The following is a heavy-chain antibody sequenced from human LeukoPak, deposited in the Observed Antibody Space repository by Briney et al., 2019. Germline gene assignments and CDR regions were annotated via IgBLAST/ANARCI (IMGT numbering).Heavy chain of an antibody. D-gene: IGHD1-1*01. CDR1: GGSISSYY. CDR3: AQLGVQLERPPSS. V-gene: IGHV4-34*01. J-gene: IGHJ4*02. CDR2: INHSGST. Sequence: SETLSLTCTVSGGSISSYYWSWIRQPPGKGLEWIGEINHSGSTNYNPSLKSRVTISVDTSKNQFSLKLSSVTAAGTAVYYCAQLGVQLERPPSSWGQGTLVTVSS.